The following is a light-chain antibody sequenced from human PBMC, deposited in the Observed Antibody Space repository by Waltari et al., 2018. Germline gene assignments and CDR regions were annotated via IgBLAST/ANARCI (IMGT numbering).Light chain of an antibody. J-gene: IGKJ5*01. CDR2: AAS. CDR3: QQSYSTLPIT. CDR1: QSISSY. Sequence: DIQMTQSPSSLSASVGDRVTITCRASQSISSYLNWYQQKPGKAPKLLIYAASSLQSGVPSRFSGSGYGTDFTFTISSLQPEDFATYYCQQSYSTLPITFGQGTRLEIK. V-gene: IGKV1-39*01.